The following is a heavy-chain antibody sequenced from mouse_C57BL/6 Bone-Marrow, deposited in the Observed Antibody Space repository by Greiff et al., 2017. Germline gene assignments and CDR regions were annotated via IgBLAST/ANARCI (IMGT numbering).Heavy chain of an antibody. J-gene: IGHJ3*01. V-gene: IGHV1-59*01. CDR3: ARWGAY. CDR2: IDPSDSYT. CDR1: GYTFTSYW. Sequence: QVQLQQPGAELVMPGTSVKLSCKASGYTFTSYWMHWVKQRPGQGLEWIGVIDPSDSYTNYNQKFKGKSTLTVDTSSSTAYMQLSSLTSEDSAMYYCARWGAYWGQGTLVTVSA.